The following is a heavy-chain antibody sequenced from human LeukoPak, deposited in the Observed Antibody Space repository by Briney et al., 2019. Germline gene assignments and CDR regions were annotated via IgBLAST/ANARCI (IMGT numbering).Heavy chain of an antibody. CDR1: GYTFTSYV. V-gene: IGHV1-8*01. J-gene: IGHJ4*02. D-gene: IGHD6-13*01. CDR3: ASQGSETGYGEKSASFDY. CDR2: MNPNSGNT. Sequence: GSVKVSCKASGYTFTSYVINWVRQATGQGLEWMGWMNPNSGNTGFAQKFQGRVTMTRNHSISTAYMELSSLRSEDTAVYYCASQGSETGYGEKSASFDYWGQGTLVTVSS.